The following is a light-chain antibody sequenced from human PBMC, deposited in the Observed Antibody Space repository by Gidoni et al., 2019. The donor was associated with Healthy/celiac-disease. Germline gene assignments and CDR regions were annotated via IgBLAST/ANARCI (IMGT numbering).Light chain of an antibody. J-gene: IGKJ3*01. CDR1: QSVSSN. V-gene: IGKV3-15*01. Sequence: EIVMTQSPATLSVSPGERATLSCRASQSVSSNLAWYQQKPGQAPRLLIYGASTRATGIPARFSGSGSGTEFTLTSSSLQSEDVAVYYCQQYKNWPPVFTFXPXTKVDIK. CDR2: GAS. CDR3: QQYKNWPPVFT.